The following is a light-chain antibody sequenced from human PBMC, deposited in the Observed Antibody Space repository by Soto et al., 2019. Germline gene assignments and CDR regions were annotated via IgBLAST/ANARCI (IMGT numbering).Light chain of an antibody. J-gene: IGKJ5*01. Sequence: TQAACTLCVSGCNTACLFYRASQSVSSNLAWYQQKPGQAPRLPLYTASSTPTGIPARFSGSGSGTKFTLTNSRLEPEDSAVYYCQQYSRAPMTFGQGTRLEIK. CDR2: TAS. V-gene: IGKV3-20*01. CDR3: QQYSRAPMT. CDR1: QSVSSN.